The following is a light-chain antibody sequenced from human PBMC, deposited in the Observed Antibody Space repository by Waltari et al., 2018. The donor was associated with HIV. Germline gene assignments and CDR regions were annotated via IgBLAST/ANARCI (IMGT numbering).Light chain of an antibody. CDR3: QQANSFPPT. J-gene: IGKJ4*01. CDR1: QDINNW. Sequence: DIQMTQSPSSVSVSVGDRVTITCRANQDINNWLAWYQQKPGKAPKLLIYAAFNLQSGVPSRFSGSRSGPDCTLTITSLQPEDFATYYCQQANSFPPTFGGGTKVDI. CDR2: AAF. V-gene: IGKV1-12*01.